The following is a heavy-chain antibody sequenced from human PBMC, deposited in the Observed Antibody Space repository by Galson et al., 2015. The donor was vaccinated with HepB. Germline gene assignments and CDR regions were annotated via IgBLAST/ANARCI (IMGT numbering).Heavy chain of an antibody. Sequence: QSGAEVKKPGESLKISCKGSGYSFTSYWIGWVRQMPGKGLEWMGIIYPGDSYTTYSPSFQGHVAISADKSITTAYLQWTSLKASDTAMYYCARHGEMATGVHRILEHWGQGTRVTVSS. CDR2: IYPGDSYT. CDR1: GYSFTSYW. CDR3: ARHGEMATGVHRILEH. J-gene: IGHJ1*01. D-gene: IGHD5-24*01. V-gene: IGHV5-51*01.